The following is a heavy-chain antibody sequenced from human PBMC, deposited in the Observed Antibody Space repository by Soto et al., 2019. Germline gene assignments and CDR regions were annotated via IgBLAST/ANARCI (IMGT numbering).Heavy chain of an antibody. J-gene: IGHJ6*02. CDR1: GGTFSSYA. D-gene: IGHD5-12*01. V-gene: IGHV1-69*06. Sequence: SVKVSCKASGGTFSSYAISWVRQAPGQGLEWMGGIIPIFGTANYAQKFQGRVTITADKSTSTAYMELSSLRSEDTAVYYCARERGEGVATIGDDYYYYGMAVWGQGTKVTFSS. CDR3: ARERGEGVATIGDDYYYYGMAV. CDR2: IIPIFGTA.